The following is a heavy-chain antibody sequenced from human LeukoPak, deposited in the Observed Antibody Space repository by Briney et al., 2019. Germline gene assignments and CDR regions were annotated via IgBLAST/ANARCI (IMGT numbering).Heavy chain of an antibody. Sequence: ASVKVSCKASGYTFTSYGISWVRQAPGQGLEWMGWISAYNGNTNYAQKLQGRVTMTTDTSTSTAYMELSSLRSEDTAVYYCARAGTYYYDSPPFDYWGQGTLVTVSS. CDR3: ARAGTYYYDSPPFDY. V-gene: IGHV1-18*01. CDR2: ISAYNGNT. D-gene: IGHD3-22*01. J-gene: IGHJ4*02. CDR1: GYTFTSYG.